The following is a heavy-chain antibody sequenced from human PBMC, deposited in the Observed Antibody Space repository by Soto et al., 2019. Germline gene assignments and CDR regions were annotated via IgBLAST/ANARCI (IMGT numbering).Heavy chain of an antibody. CDR1: GFTVSSNY. CDR2: IYSGGST. J-gene: IGHJ4*02. Sequence: EVLLVESGGGLIQPGGSLRLSCAASGFTVSSNYMSWVRQAPGKGLEWVSVIYSGGSTYYADSVKGRFTISRDNSKNTQYLQRNSLRAEDTAVYYCARVSFFGVSGSYYNGYFDYWGQGTLVTVSS. D-gene: IGHD3-10*01. CDR3: ARVSFFGVSGSYYNGYFDY. V-gene: IGHV3-53*01.